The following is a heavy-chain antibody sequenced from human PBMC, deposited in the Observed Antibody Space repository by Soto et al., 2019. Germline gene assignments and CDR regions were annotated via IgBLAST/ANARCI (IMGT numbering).Heavy chain of an antibody. Sequence: QVQLQESGPGLVKPSQTLSLTCTVSGGSISSGDYYWSGIRQPPGKGLEWIGYIYYSGSTYYNPSLKSRVTISVDTSKNQFSLKLSSVTAADTAVYYCARDRRFGELFSVNWGQGTLVTVSS. CDR2: IYYSGST. V-gene: IGHV4-30-4*01. CDR1: GGSISSGDYY. CDR3: ARDRRFGELFSVN. J-gene: IGHJ4*02. D-gene: IGHD3-10*01.